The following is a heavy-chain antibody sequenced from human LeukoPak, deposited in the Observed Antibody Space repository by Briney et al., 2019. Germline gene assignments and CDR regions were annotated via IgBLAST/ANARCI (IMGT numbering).Heavy chain of an antibody. Sequence: GGSLRLSCAASGFTFDAYAMHWVRQAPGKGLEWVSLIDKDGAATFYADSVKGRFTISRDNSKNSLDLQMNSLRLEDTALYYCATWAFYHSLDVWGQGTTVTLSS. J-gene: IGHJ6*02. CDR2: IDKDGAAT. D-gene: IGHD1-26*01. CDR1: GFTFDAYA. CDR3: ATWAFYHSLDV. V-gene: IGHV3-43*02.